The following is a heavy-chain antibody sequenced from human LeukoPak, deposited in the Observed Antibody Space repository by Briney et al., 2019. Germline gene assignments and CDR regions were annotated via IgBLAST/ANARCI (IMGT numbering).Heavy chain of an antibody. D-gene: IGHD1-26*01. CDR1: GYSFTDFF. V-gene: IGHV1-2*02. Sequence: ASVKVSCKASGYSFTDFFMHWVRQAPGQGLEWMGCINPDTGGTHFAQQFQGRVTMTRDTSISTTYMELSSLTSDDTAVYYCAKDAVGLWGSQLGFWGQGSPVTVSS. J-gene: IGHJ4*02. CDR3: AKDAVGLWGSQLGF. CDR2: INPDTGGT.